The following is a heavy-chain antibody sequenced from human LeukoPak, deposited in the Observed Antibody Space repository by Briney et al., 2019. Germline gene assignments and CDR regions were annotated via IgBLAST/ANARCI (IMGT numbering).Heavy chain of an antibody. CDR3: ARDDSAVAGTVWFDP. CDR2: INPNSGGT. D-gene: IGHD6-19*01. Sequence: ASVKVSCKASGYTFTSYGISWVRQAPGQGLEWMGWINPNSGGTNYAQKFQGRVTMTRDTSISTAYMELSRLRSDDTAVYYCARDDSAVAGTVWFDPWGQGTLVTVSS. CDR1: GYTFTSYG. J-gene: IGHJ5*02. V-gene: IGHV1-2*02.